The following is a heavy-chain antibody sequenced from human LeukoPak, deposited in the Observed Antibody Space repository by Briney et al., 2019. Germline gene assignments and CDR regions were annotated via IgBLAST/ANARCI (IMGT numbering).Heavy chain of an antibody. V-gene: IGHV3-7*01. Sequence: PGGSLRLSCAASGFTFSSYWMSWVRQAQGKGLEWVANIKQDGSEKYYVDSVKGRFTISRDNAKNSLYLQMNSLRAEDTAVYYCARVGYYDSSGYYFLHYYYYMDVWGKRTTVTVSS. CDR2: IKQDGSEK. CDR3: ARVGYYDSSGYYFLHYYYYMDV. J-gene: IGHJ6*03. D-gene: IGHD3-22*01. CDR1: GFTFSSYW.